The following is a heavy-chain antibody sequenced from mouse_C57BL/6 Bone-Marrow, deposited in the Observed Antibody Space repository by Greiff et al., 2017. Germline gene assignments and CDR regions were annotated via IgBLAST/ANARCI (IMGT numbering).Heavy chain of an antibody. CDR1: GFTFSSYA. D-gene: IGHD2-3*01. CDR2: ISDGGSYT. J-gene: IGHJ2*01. Sequence: EVQVVESGGGLVKPGGSLKLSCAASGFTFSSYAMSWVRQTPEKRLEWVATISDGGSYTYYPDNVKGRFTISRDNAKNNLYLQMSHLESEDTAMYYCARDDVSFDYWGQGTTLTVSS. CDR3: ARDDVSFDY. V-gene: IGHV5-4*01.